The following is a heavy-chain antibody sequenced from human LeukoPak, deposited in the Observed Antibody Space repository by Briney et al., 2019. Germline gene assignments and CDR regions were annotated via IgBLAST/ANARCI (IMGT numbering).Heavy chain of an antibody. D-gene: IGHD3-9*01. Sequence: GGSLRLSCAASGFTFSSYAMSWVRQAPGKGLEWVSAISGSGGSTYYADSVKGRFTISRDNSKNTLYLQMNSLRAEDTAVYYCAKDLVSHYDILTGYSAFDYWGQGTLVTVTS. CDR2: ISGSGGST. CDR1: GFTFSSYA. V-gene: IGHV3-23*01. CDR3: AKDLVSHYDILTGYSAFDY. J-gene: IGHJ4*02.